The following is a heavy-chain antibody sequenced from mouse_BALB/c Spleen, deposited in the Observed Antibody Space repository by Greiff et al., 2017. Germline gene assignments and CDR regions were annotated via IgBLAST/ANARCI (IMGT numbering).Heavy chain of an antibody. V-gene: IGHV1-14*01. D-gene: IGHD2-4*01. Sequence: EVKLQESGPELVKPGASVKMSCKASGYTFTSYVMHWVKQKPGQGLEWIGYINPYNDGTKYNEKFKGKATLTSDKSSSTAYMELSSLTSEDSAVYYCARGAMITGYAMDYWGQGTSVTVSS. CDR3: ARGAMITGYAMDY. CDR1: GYTFTSYV. J-gene: IGHJ4*01. CDR2: INPYNDGT.